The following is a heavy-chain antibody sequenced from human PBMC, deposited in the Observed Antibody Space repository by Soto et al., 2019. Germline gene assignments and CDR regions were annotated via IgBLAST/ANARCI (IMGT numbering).Heavy chain of an antibody. V-gene: IGHV1-8*02. CDR1: GDTFTNFD. D-gene: IGHD3-3*02. Sequence: QVQLVQPGAEVRKPGASVRVSCEPSGDTFTNFDLNWVRQASGQGLEWIGWMRADSGASGHERKFQGRVSLTRDTSRSTAYMELSSLTAEVTATYYCARYIYGQGFKCWGRGTLVFVSS. J-gene: IGHJ4*02. CDR2: MRADSGAS. CDR3: ARYIYGQGFKC.